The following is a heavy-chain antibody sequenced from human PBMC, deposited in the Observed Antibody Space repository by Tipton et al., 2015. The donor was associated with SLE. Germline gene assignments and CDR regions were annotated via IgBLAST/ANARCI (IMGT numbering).Heavy chain of an antibody. Sequence: TLSLTCTVSGGSISSHYWSWIRQHPGTGLEWIGYIYYSGSTYDNPSLKSRVTISVVTSKNQFSLKLSSVTAADTAVYYCARVHLGPDSAFDIWGQGTMVTVSS. CDR2: IYYSGST. J-gene: IGHJ3*02. CDR3: ARVHLGPDSAFDI. CDR1: GGSISSHY. D-gene: IGHD7-27*01. V-gene: IGHV4-31*03.